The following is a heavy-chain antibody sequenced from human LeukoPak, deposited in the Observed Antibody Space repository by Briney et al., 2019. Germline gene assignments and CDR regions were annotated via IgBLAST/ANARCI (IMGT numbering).Heavy chain of an antibody. CDR2: IYTSGST. J-gene: IGHJ4*02. Sequence: PSETLSLTCTVSGGSISSYYWSWIRQPAGKGLEWIGRIYTSGSTNYNPSLKSRVTMSVDTSKNQFSLKLSSVTAADTAVYYCARQRYYGSGSYYKDWGQGTLVTVSS. CDR1: GGSISSYY. V-gene: IGHV4-4*07. D-gene: IGHD3-10*01. CDR3: ARQRYYGSGSYYKD.